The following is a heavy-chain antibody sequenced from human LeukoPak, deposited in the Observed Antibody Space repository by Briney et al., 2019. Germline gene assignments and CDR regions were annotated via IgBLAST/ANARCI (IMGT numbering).Heavy chain of an antibody. CDR2: IIPIFGTA. J-gene: IGHJ4*02. Sequence: SVKVSCKASGGTSSSYAISWVRQAPGQGLEWMGGIIPIFGTANYAQKFQGRVTITADESTSTAYMELSSLRSEDTAVYYCARDGVRAAGTIDYWGQGTLVTVSS. D-gene: IGHD6-13*01. V-gene: IGHV1-69*01. CDR3: ARDGVRAAGTIDY. CDR1: GGTSSSYA.